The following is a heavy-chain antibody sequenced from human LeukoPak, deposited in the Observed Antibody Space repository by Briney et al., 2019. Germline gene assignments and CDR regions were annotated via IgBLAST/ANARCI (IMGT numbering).Heavy chain of an antibody. J-gene: IGHJ6*03. CDR3: AKYGSGTPYYYYYMDV. CDR1: GFTFSSYG. D-gene: IGHD3-10*01. Sequence: GGSLRLSCAASGFTFSSYGMHWVRQAPGKGLEWVAFIRYDGSNKYYADSMKGRFTISRDNSKNTLYLQMNSLRAEDTAVYYCAKYGSGTPYYYYYMDVWGKGTTVTVSS. V-gene: IGHV3-30*02. CDR2: IRYDGSNK.